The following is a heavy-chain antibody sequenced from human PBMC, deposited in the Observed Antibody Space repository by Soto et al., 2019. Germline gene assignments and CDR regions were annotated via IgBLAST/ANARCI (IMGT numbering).Heavy chain of an antibody. D-gene: IGHD2-8*01. J-gene: IGHJ4*02. CDR2: IYYSGST. Sequence: QVQLQESGPGLVKPSQTLSLTCTVSGGSISSGDYYWNWIRQPPGSGLEWIGYIYYSGSTYYTPSLESRVAISVDTSKSQFSLKLSSVTAADTAMYYCARGVSWVRQFDYWGQGTLVTVSS. V-gene: IGHV4-30-4*01. CDR1: GGSISSGDYY. CDR3: ARGVSWVRQFDY.